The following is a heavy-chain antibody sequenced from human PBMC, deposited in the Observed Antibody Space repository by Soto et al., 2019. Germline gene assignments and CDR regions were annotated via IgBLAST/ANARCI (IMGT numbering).Heavy chain of an antibody. CDR1: RFTFKDCA. D-gene: IGHD2-21*02. CDR3: ARTRTAFYRYYFDS. CDR2: ISGSGGAT. V-gene: IGHV3-23*01. J-gene: IGHJ4*02. Sequence: PEGSLRLSCSTSRFTFKDCAISWVRQAPGKGLEWVSGISGSGGATYYTDSVEGRFTISKDFSKNTVSLQMTGLRVDDTAVYYCARTRTAFYRYYFDSWGQGALVTVSS.